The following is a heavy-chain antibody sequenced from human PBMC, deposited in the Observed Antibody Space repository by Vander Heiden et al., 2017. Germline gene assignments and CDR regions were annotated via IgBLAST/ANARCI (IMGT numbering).Heavy chain of an antibody. CDR3: SGGDIDCGSDAFAI. V-gene: IGHV3-11*01. D-gene: IGHD2-21*01. Sequence: QVQLVESGGGLVKPGGSLRLSCAASGFTFSDYYMSWIRKAPGNGLEGVSYISSSGSTLYYADAGKGRFTISRDNAKISLYLQMNRLRDEETSVYYCSGGDIDCGSDAFAIWCQGTMVTVSS. J-gene: IGHJ3*02. CDR1: GFTFSDYY. CDR2: ISSSGSTL.